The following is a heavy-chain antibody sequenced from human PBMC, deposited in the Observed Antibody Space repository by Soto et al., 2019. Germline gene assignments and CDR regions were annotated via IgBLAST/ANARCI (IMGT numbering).Heavy chain of an antibody. J-gene: IGHJ4*02. Sequence: SETLSLTXTVSGGSISSSSYYWGWIRQPPGKGLEWIGSIYYSGSTYYNPSLKSRVTISVDTSKNQFSLKLSSVTAADKAVYYCARYDSSGYYYVGRIDYWGQGTLVTVS. CDR3: ARYDSSGYYYVGRIDY. CDR1: GGSISSSSYY. V-gene: IGHV4-39*01. D-gene: IGHD3-22*01. CDR2: IYYSGST.